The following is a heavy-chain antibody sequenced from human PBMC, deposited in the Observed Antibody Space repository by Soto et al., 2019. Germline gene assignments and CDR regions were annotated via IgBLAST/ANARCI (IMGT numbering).Heavy chain of an antibody. CDR3: ARELNTDSSAYYSFAY. D-gene: IGHD3-22*01. CDR1: GYTFTDYG. Sequence: QVQLVQSGPEVKMPGASVKVSCKTSGYTFTDYGLAWLRQAPGQRPEWMGWVGTNNANTNYAQKFQGRVTMTTDRSTTTTYMELRSLRSDDTAAYYCARELNTDSSAYYSFAYWGQGTLVTVSS. CDR2: VGTNNANT. J-gene: IGHJ4*02. V-gene: IGHV1-18*01.